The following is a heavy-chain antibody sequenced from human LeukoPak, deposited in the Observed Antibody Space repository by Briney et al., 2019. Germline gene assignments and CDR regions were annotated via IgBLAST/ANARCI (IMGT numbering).Heavy chain of an antibody. CDR2: IIPIFGTA. Sequence: ASVKVSCKASGGTFSSYAISWVRQAPGQGLEWMGGIIPIFGTANYAQKFQGRVTITADESTSTAYMELSSLRSEDTAVYYCARHPRGEYLLPLFDYWGQGTLVTVSS. J-gene: IGHJ4*02. CDR1: GGTFSSYA. CDR3: ARHPRGEYLLPLFDY. D-gene: IGHD2-2*01. V-gene: IGHV1-69*13.